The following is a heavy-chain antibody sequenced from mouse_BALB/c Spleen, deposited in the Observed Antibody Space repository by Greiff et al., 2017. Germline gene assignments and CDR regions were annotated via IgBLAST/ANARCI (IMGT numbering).Heavy chain of an antibody. D-gene: IGHD2-14*01. CDR1: GFTFSSFG. V-gene: IGHV5-17*02. CDR3: ARARYGFDY. Sequence: VQLKESGGGLVQPGGSRKLSCAASGFTFSSFGMHWVRQAPEKGLEWVAYISSGSSTIYYADTVKGRFTISRDNPKNTLFLQMTSLRSEDTAMYYCARARYGFDYWGQGTTLTVSS. J-gene: IGHJ2*01. CDR2: ISSGSSTI.